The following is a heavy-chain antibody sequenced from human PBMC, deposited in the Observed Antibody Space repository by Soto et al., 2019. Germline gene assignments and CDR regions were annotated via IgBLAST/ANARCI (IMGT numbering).Heavy chain of an antibody. J-gene: IGHJ6*03. Sequence: PLVEAGGGLVQPGGSLRLPFSGSGFPFRNYEIHWVRQASGKGLEYVSGISNNGAQTDYAKSVKGRFTISRDNSENTLYLQMGSLRAEDMALYYCARRGYGSRWPNVYMDVWGKGTTVTVSS. CDR3: ARRGYGSRWPNVYMDV. V-gene: IGHV3-64*01. CDR1: GFPFRNYE. CDR2: ISNNGAQT. D-gene: IGHD6-13*01.